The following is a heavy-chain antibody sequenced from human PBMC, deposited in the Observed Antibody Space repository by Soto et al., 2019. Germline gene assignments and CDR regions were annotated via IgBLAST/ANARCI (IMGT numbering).Heavy chain of an antibody. V-gene: IGHV1-2*04. CDR3: ARSQRRELDDYYYYGMDV. J-gene: IGHJ6*02. Sequence: ASVKVSFKASGYTFTGYYMHWVRQAPGQGLEWMGWINPNSGGTNYAQKFQGWVTMTRDTSISTAYMELSRLRSDDTAVYYCARSQRRELDDYYYYGMDVWGQGTTVTVSS. CDR1: GYTFTGYY. D-gene: IGHD1-26*01. CDR2: INPNSGGT.